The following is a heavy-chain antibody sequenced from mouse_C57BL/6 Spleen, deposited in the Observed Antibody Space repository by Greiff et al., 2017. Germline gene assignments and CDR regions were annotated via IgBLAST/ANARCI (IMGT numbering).Heavy chain of an antibody. CDR2: INPNNGGT. V-gene: IGHV1-18*01. Sequence: VQLQQSGPELVKPGASVKIPCKASGYTFTDYNMDWVKQSHGKSLEWIGDINPNNGGTIYNQKFKGKATLTVDKSSSTAYMELRSLTSEDTAVYYCARPYYYGSRSPFAYWGQGTLVTVSA. CDR1: GYTFTDYN. J-gene: IGHJ3*01. CDR3: ARPYYYGSRSPFAY. D-gene: IGHD1-1*01.